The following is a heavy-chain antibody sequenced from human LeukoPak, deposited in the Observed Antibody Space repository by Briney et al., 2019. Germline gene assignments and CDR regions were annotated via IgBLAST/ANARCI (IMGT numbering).Heavy chain of an antibody. CDR3: ARDQGEWELRELDY. CDR1: GYTFTGYY. J-gene: IGHJ4*02. Sequence: ASVKVSCKASGYTFTGYYMHWVRQAPGQGLEWMGWINPNSGGTNYAQKFQGRVTMTRDTSISTAYMELSRLRSDDTAVYYCARDQGEWELRELDYWGQGTLVTVSS. CDR2: INPNSGGT. V-gene: IGHV1-2*02. D-gene: IGHD1-26*01.